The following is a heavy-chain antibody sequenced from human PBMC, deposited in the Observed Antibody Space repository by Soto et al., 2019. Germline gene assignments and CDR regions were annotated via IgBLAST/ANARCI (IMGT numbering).Heavy chain of an antibody. CDR3: AKESIAAAALDY. D-gene: IGHD6-13*01. J-gene: IGHJ4*02. V-gene: IGHV3-9*01. Sequence: ESGGGLVHPGRSLRLSCAASGFTFDDYAMHWVRQAPGKGLEWVSGISWNSGSIGYADSVKGRFTISRDNAKNSLYLQMNSLRAEDTALYYCAKESIAAAALDYWGQGTLVTVSS. CDR1: GFTFDDYA. CDR2: ISWNSGSI.